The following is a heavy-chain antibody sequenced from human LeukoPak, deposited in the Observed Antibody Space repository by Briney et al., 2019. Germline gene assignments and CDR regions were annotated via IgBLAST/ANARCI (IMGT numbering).Heavy chain of an antibody. Sequence: PGGSLRLSCAASGFTFSSYAMSWVRQAPGKGLEWVSAISGSGGSTYYADSVKGRFTISRDNAKNSLSLQMNSLRAEDTAVYYCARGPSGQIAMWGQGTLVTVSS. CDR1: GFTFSSYA. CDR3: ARGPSGQIAM. V-gene: IGHV3-23*01. D-gene: IGHD2-21*01. J-gene: IGHJ4*02. CDR2: ISGSGGST.